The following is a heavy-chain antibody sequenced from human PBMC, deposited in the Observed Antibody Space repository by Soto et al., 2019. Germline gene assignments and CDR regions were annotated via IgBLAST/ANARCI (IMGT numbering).Heavy chain of an antibody. V-gene: IGHV4-31*03. CDR1: GGSISSGTYH. CDR3: AREMNYYDTSGDSYFDY. J-gene: IGHJ4*02. D-gene: IGHD3-22*01. Sequence: QVQLQESGPGLVKPSQTLSLTCTVSGGSISSGTYHWTWIRQHPEKGLEWIGYIYYSGSTYYNPSLKSRVTISVDTSKNQFSLRLTSVTAEDTAVYYCAREMNYYDTSGDSYFDYWGQGTLVTVSS. CDR2: IYYSGST.